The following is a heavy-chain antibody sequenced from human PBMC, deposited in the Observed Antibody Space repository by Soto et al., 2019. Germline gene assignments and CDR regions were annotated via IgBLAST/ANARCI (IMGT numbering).Heavy chain of an antibody. CDR2: INPNSGGT. D-gene: IGHD2-15*01. Sequence: ASVKVSCKASGYTSTGYYMHWVRQAPGQGLEWMGWINPNSGGTNYAQKFQGWVTMTRDTSISTAYMELSRLRSDDTAVYYCARVGSRGLLGMDVWGQGTTVTVSS. V-gene: IGHV1-2*04. J-gene: IGHJ6*02. CDR3: ARVGSRGLLGMDV. CDR1: GYTSTGYY.